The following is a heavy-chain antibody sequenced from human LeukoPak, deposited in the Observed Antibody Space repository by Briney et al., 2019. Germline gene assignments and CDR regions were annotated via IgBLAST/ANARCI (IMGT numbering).Heavy chain of an antibody. CDR2: IYPDDSET. J-gene: IGHJ4*02. D-gene: IGHD3-22*01. CDR1: GYSFLRFW. V-gene: IGHV5-51*01. CDR3: AGVFNYDLSGIRTPNFDF. Sequence: GESLKISCKWSGYSFLRFWIVWARQMPGKGLEWMGIIYPDDSETRYSPSFQGQVTISADKSISTDYLQWSSLKASNSLIDEDAGVFNYDLSGIRTPNFDFWGQGTPVTVSS.